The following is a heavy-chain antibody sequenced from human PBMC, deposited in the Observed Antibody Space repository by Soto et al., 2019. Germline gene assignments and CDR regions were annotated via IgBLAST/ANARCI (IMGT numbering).Heavy chain of an antibody. CDR2: IYYSGRT. J-gene: IGHJ4*02. CDR1: GVSISSGGYY. D-gene: IGHD2-21*02. CDR3: ASVIGGDSEDYFDF. Sequence: SETLSLTCTVSGVSISSGGYYWGWIRHHPGNGLEWIGNIYYSGRTYYNPSLKSRVILSVDTSKNHFSLTLRSVTAADSAMYYCASVIGGDSEDYFDFWGQGAMVTV. V-gene: IGHV4-31*03.